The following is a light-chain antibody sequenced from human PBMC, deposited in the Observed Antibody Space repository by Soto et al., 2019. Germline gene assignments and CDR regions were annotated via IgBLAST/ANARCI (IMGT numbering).Light chain of an antibody. CDR2: EAA. CDR1: SDDIGANNY. V-gene: IGLV2-14*01. Sequence: QSDLTQPASVSGSPGQSITISCTGTSDDIGANNYVSWYQHHPGKAPKILIYEAANRPSGISHRFSGSKSGNTASLTISGLQAEDEADYFCTSYTSASTLVFGGGTQLTVL. J-gene: IGLJ2*01. CDR3: TSYTSASTLV.